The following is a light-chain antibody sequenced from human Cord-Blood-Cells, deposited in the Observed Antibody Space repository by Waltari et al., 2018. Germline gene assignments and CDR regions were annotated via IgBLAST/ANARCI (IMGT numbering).Light chain of an antibody. Sequence: QSALTQPASVSGSPGQSITISCTGTSSDVGGYNYVSWYQQHPGKAPKLMIYDVSTRPSGVSTRFSGSKSGNTASLTSSGLQAEDEADYYGSSYTSISTLVFGGGTKLTVL. CDR2: DVS. J-gene: IGLJ3*02. V-gene: IGLV2-14*03. CDR1: SSDVGGYNY. CDR3: SSYTSISTLV.